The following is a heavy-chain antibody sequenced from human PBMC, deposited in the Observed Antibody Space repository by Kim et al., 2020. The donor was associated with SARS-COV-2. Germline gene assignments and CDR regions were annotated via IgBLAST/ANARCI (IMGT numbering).Heavy chain of an antibody. V-gene: IGHV3-48*02. Sequence: GGSLRLSCATSGFTFIDHTMNWVRQAPGKGLEWVSCIGGSGIDMYYADSVKGRFTISRDNAKNSLYLQMNSLRDEDTAVYYCAKAAYSTTTRYGLDVWGQGTTVTVSS. CDR3: AKAAYSTTTRYGLDV. CDR2: IGGSGIDM. CDR1: GFTFIDHT. J-gene: IGHJ6*02. D-gene: IGHD6-13*01.